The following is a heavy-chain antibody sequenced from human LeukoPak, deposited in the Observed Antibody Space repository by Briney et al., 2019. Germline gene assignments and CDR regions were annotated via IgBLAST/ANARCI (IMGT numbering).Heavy chain of an antibody. V-gene: IGHV1-18*01. D-gene: IGHD6-13*01. CDR2: ISAYNGNT. CDR3: ARLAIAAAGPYYYSYMDI. Sequence: ASVKVSCKASGYTFTSYGISWVRQAPGQGLEWMGWISAYNGNTNYAQKLQGRVTMTTDTSTSTAYMELRSLRSDDTAVYYCARLAIAAAGPYYYSYMDIWGEGTTVTVSS. J-gene: IGHJ6*03. CDR1: GYTFTSYG.